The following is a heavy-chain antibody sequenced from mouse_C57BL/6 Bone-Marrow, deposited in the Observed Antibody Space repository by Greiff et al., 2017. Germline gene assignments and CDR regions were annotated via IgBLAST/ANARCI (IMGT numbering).Heavy chain of an antibody. V-gene: IGHV5-6*02. D-gene: IGHD2-1*01. Sequence: DVKLVESGGDLVKPGGSLKLSCAASGFTFSSYGMSWVRQTPDKRLEWVATISSGGSYTYYPDSVKGRVTISRDNAKNTLYLQMSSLKSEDTAMYYCARDGNSPYAMDYWGQGTSVTVSS. CDR3: ARDGNSPYAMDY. J-gene: IGHJ4*01. CDR1: GFTFSSYG. CDR2: ISSGGSYT.